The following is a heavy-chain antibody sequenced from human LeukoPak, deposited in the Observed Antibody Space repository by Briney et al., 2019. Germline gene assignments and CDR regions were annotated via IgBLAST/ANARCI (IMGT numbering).Heavy chain of an antibody. V-gene: IGHV3-7*01. Sequence: PGGSLRLSCVASGFTFNKVWMSWVRQAPGKGLEWVANIKEDGSEKEYADSVKGRFTISRDNAKNSVYLQMNSLRVEDTAVYYCARGPTGEYSYGYGWFDPWGQGTLVTVSS. J-gene: IGHJ5*02. D-gene: IGHD5-18*01. CDR3: ARGPTGEYSYGYGWFDP. CDR1: GFTFNKVW. CDR2: IKEDGSEK.